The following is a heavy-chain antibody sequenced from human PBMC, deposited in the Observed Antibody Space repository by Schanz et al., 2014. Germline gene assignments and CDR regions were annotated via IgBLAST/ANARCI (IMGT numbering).Heavy chain of an antibody. D-gene: IGHD2-21*01. V-gene: IGHV1-46*01. CDR3: ASVAAQLAYCGGDCYWGLNY. Sequence: QVQLVQSGAEVKKPGASVKVSCKASGYTFTRYYVHWVRQAPGQGLEWLGRFTHISQKFQGRVTMTTDTSTSTAYMELRSLRSDDTAVYYCASVAAQLAYCGGDCYWGLNYWGQGTLVTVSS. J-gene: IGHJ4*02. CDR2: FTHI. CDR1: GYTFTRYY.